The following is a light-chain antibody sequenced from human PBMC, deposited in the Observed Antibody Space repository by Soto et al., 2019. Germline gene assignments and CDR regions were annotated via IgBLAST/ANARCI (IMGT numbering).Light chain of an antibody. Sequence: QTVVTQEPSLTVSPGGTVTLTCASNTGDVTSGYYPSWLQQKPGQAPRTLIYNTNYKHSWTPARFSGSLLGGKAALTLSAVQPEEEAEYYCLLSYGDLWVFGGGTQLTVL. CDR3: LLSYGDLWV. V-gene: IGLV7-43*01. CDR2: NTN. J-gene: IGLJ3*02. CDR1: TGDVTSGYY.